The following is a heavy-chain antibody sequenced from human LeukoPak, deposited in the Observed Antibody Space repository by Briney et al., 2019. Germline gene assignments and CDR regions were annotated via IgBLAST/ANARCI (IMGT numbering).Heavy chain of an antibody. CDR2: INSDGSST. Sequence: GGSLRLSCAASGFTFSSYWMHWVRQAPGKGLVWVSRINSDGSSTSYADSVKGRFTISRDNAKNTLYLQMNSLRAEDTAVYYCARDGYDFWSGYYYHYYYMDVWGKGTTVTVSS. V-gene: IGHV3-74*01. J-gene: IGHJ6*03. CDR3: ARDGYDFWSGYYYHYYYMDV. CDR1: GFTFSSYW. D-gene: IGHD3-3*01.